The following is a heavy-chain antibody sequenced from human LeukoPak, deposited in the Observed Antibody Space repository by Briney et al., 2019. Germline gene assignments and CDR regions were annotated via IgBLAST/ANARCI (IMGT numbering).Heavy chain of an antibody. D-gene: IGHD1-26*01. CDR3: ARDRGSYIPHAFDI. CDR1: GFTFSSYS. CDR2: ISSSSSTI. Sequence: GGSLRLSCAASGFTFSSYSMNWVRQAPGNGLEWVSYISSSSSTIDYADSVKGRFTISRDNAKNSLYLQMNSLRAEDTAVYYCARDRGSYIPHAFDIWGQGTMVTVSS. V-gene: IGHV3-48*01. J-gene: IGHJ3*02.